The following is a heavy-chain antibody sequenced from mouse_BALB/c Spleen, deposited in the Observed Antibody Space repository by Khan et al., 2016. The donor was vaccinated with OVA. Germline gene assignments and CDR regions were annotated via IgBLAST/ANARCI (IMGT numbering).Heavy chain of an antibody. Sequence: QVQLQQPGAELVNPGASVNLSCKASGYTLTSYWMHWVKQRPGQGLEWIGEINPSNGRTNYNEKFKSKATLTVDKSSSTAYMQLSSPTSADSAVYYCARLLINFDYWGQGTTLTVSS. CDR1: GYTLTSYW. CDR2: INPSNGRT. V-gene: IGHV1S81*02. CDR3: ARLLINFDY. D-gene: IGHD2-1*01. J-gene: IGHJ2*01.